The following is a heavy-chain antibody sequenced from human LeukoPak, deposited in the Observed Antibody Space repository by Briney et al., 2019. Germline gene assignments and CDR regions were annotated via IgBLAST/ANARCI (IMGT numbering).Heavy chain of an antibody. CDR3: ARDHPGDYDY. CDR1: GFTFSSYA. Sequence: GGSLRLSCAASGFTFSSYAMHWVRQAPGKGLEWVAVISYDGSNKYYADSVKGRFTISRDNAKNSLYLQMNSLRAEDTAVYYCARDHPGDYDYWGQGTLVTVSS. J-gene: IGHJ4*02. D-gene: IGHD3-10*01. CDR2: ISYDGSNK. V-gene: IGHV3-30*04.